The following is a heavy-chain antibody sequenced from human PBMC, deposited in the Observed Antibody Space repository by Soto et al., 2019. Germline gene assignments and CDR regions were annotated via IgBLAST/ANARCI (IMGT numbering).Heavy chain of an antibody. CDR1: GYTFTSYY. D-gene: IGHD4-17*01. V-gene: IGHV1-46*03. CDR3: ARGSTVTTKVLYYFDY. J-gene: IGHJ4*02. CDR2: INPSGGST. Sequence: ASVKVSCKASGYTFTSYYMHWVRQAPGQGLEWMGIINPSGGSTSYAQKFQGRVTMTRDTSTSTVYMELSSLRSEDTAVYYCARGSTVTTKVLYYFDYWGQGTLVTVSS.